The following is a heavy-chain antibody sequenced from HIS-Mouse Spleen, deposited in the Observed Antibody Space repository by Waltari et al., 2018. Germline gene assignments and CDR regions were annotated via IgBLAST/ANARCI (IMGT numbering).Heavy chain of an antibody. J-gene: IGHJ4*02. V-gene: IGHV4-39*07. CDR1: GGSISSSSYY. D-gene: IGHD3-16*01. CDR3: ARVSSGGSDFDY. Sequence: QLQLQESGPGLVKPSETLSLTCTVSGGSISSSSYYWGWIRQPPGKGREWIGSSYYSGSTSYNPDLKSRVTISVDTSKNQFSLKLSSVTAADTAVYYCARVSSGGSDFDYWGQGTLVTVSS. CDR2: SYYSGST.